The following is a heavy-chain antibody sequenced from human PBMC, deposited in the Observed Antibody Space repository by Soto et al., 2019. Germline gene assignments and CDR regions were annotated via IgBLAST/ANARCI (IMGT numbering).Heavy chain of an antibody. Sequence: GGSLRLSCAASGFTFSGSAMHWVRQASGKGLEWVGRIRSKANSYATAYAASVKGRFTISRDDSKNTAYLQMNSLKTEDTAVYYCTRLNSYGSNYYYYYGMDVWGQGTTVTVSS. CDR1: GFTFSGSA. CDR3: TRLNSYGSNYYYYYGMDV. J-gene: IGHJ6*02. CDR2: IRSKANSYAT. D-gene: IGHD5-18*01. V-gene: IGHV3-73*01.